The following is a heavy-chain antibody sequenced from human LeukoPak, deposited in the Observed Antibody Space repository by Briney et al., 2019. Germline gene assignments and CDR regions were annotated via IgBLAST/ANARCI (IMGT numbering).Heavy chain of an antibody. CDR2: INHSGST. CDR1: GGSFSGYY. CDR3: ARDGEWSPRPFYYYYYMDV. V-gene: IGHV4-34*01. Sequence: SETLSLTCAVYGGSFSGYYWSWIRQPPGKGLEWIGEINHSGSTNYNPSLKSRVTISVDTSKNQFSLKLSSVTAADTAVYYCARDGEWSPRPFYYYYYMDVWGKGTTVTVSS. J-gene: IGHJ6*03. D-gene: IGHD3-3*01.